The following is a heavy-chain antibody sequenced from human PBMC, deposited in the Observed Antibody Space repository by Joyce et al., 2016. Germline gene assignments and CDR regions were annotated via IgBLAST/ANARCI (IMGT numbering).Heavy chain of an antibody. D-gene: IGHD5-12*01. CDR3: ATSSGYDLKFDS. Sequence: VQLVESGGGLVQPGGSLRLSCVASGFTFSRYSINWVRQAPGKGLEWVSFISSSSSLIYYADSVKGRFTISRDNAKNSLYLQMNSLRDEDTAVYFCATSSGYDLKFDSWGQGTLVTVSS. V-gene: IGHV3-48*02. CDR1: GFTFSRYS. CDR2: ISSSSSLI. J-gene: IGHJ4*02.